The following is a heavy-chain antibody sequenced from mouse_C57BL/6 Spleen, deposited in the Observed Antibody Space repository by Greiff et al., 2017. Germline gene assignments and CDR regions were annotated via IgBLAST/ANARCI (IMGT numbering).Heavy chain of an antibody. V-gene: IGHV1-66*01. D-gene: IGHD3-2*02. Sequence: QVQLQQSGPELVKPGASVKISCKASGYSFTSYYIHWVKQRPGQGLEWIGWIYPGSGNTKYNEKFKGKATLTADTSSSTAYMQLSSLTSEDSAVYYCARSRQLRLDYWGQGTTRTVSS. CDR3: ARSRQLRLDY. CDR1: GYSFTSYY. CDR2: IYPGSGNT. J-gene: IGHJ2*01.